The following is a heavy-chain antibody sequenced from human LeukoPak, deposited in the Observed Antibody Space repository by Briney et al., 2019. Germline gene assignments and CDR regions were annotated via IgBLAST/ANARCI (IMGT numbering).Heavy chain of an antibody. CDR1: GFTVSSNY. Sequence: GGSLRLSCAASGFTVSSNYMSWIRQAPGKGLEWVSLLYGGGSTYYADSVKGRFTISRDNSKDTLYLQMNSLRAEDTAVYYCARRDYDILTGTLDYWGQGILVTVSS. CDR2: LYGGGST. CDR3: ARRDYDILTGTLDY. D-gene: IGHD3-9*01. J-gene: IGHJ4*02. V-gene: IGHV3-66*04.